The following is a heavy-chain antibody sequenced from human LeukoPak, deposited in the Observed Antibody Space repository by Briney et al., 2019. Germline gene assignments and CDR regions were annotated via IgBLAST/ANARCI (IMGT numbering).Heavy chain of an antibody. Sequence: PSETLSLTCTVSGGSISSSNYYWGWIRQPPGKGLEWIGSVYYSGSTYYNPSLKSRVTISVDASKNQFSLKLSSVTAADTAVYFCARHVLRYYDTSGYYFWGQGTLATVSS. J-gene: IGHJ4*02. CDR3: ARHVLRYYDTSGYYF. CDR1: GGSISSSNYY. V-gene: IGHV4-39*01. CDR2: VYYSGST. D-gene: IGHD3-22*01.